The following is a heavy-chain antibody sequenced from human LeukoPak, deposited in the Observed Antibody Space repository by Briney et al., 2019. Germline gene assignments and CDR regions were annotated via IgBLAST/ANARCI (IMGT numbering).Heavy chain of an antibody. CDR2: INTNTGNP. Sequence: ASVKVSCKAPGYTFTSYAMNWVRQAPGQGLQWMGWINTNTGNPTYAQDFTGRFVFSLDTSVSTAYLQISSLKAEDTAVYYCATGGSGSYWNRVVDYWGQGTLVTVSS. V-gene: IGHV7-4-1*02. D-gene: IGHD1-26*01. J-gene: IGHJ4*02. CDR3: ATGGSGSYWNRVVDY. CDR1: GYTFTSYA.